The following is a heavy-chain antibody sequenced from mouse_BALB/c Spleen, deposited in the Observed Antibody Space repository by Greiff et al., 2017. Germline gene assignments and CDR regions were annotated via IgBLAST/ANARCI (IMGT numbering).Heavy chain of an antibody. CDR3: ARDLSGAWFAY. J-gene: IGHJ3*01. Sequence: EVKLVESGGGLVKPGGSLKLSCAASGFTFSDYYMYWVRQTPEKRLEWVATISDGGSYTYYPDSVKGRFTISRDNAKNNLYLQMSSLKSEDTAMYYCARDLSGAWFAYWGQGTLVTVSA. CDR2: ISDGGSYT. CDR1: GFTFSDYY. V-gene: IGHV5-4*02. D-gene: IGHD6-2*01.